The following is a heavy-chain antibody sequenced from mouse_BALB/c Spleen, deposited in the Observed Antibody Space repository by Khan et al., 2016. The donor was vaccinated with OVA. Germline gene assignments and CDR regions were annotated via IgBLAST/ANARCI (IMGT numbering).Heavy chain of an antibody. J-gene: IGHJ4*01. CDR3: ARPPYFSYAMDN. D-gene: IGHD2-10*01. Sequence: QVQLKESGPELKKPGETVKISCKASGHTFTNFRMNWVKQAPGKGLKWMGWINTYTGEPTYADDFNGRFAFSLEASASTAYLQINNLTNEDTATYFCARPPYFSYAMDNWGQGTSVTVSS. V-gene: IGHV9-3-1*01. CDR1: GHTFTNFR. CDR2: INTYTGEP.